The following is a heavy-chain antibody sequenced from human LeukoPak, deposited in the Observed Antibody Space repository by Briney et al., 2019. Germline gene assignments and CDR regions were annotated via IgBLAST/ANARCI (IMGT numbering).Heavy chain of an antibody. D-gene: IGHD6-13*01. CDR1: GGSISSSSYY. Sequence: SETLSLTCTVSGGSISSSSYYWGWIRQPPGKGLEWIGSIYYSGSTYYNPSLKGRVTISVDTSKNQFSLKLSSVTAADTAVYYCARDILGGSSWFDYWGQGTLVTVSS. V-gene: IGHV4-39*07. CDR2: IYYSGST. J-gene: IGHJ4*02. CDR3: ARDILGGSSWFDY.